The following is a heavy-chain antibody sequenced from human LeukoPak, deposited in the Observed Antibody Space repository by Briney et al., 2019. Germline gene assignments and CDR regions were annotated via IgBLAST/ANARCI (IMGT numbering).Heavy chain of an antibody. J-gene: IGHJ4*02. CDR3: ARGVATNRYYFDY. Sequence: ASVKVSCTASGYTFTSYAMQWVRQAPGQRLEWMGWINAGNGNTKYSQKFQGRVTITRDTSASTAYMELSSLRSEDTAVYSCARGVATNRYYFDYWGQGTLVTVSS. V-gene: IGHV1-3*01. CDR2: INAGNGNT. CDR1: GYTFTSYA. D-gene: IGHD5-12*01.